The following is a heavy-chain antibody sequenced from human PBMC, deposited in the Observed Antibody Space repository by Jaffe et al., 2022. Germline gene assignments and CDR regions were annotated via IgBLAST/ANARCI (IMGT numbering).Heavy chain of an antibody. Sequence: QVQLQESGPGLVKPSETLSLTCAVSGYSISSGYYWGWIRQPPGKGLEWIGSIYHSGSTYYNPSLKSRVTISVDTSKNQFSLKLSSVTAADTAVYYCARHLAYQLLERETDAFDIWGQGTMVTVSS. CDR2: IYHSGST. J-gene: IGHJ3*02. CDR3: ARHLAYQLLERETDAFDI. D-gene: IGHD2-2*01. CDR1: GYSISSGYY. V-gene: IGHV4-38-2*01.